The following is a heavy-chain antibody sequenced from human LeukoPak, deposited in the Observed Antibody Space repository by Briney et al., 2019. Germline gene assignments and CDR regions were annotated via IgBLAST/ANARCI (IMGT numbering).Heavy chain of an antibody. J-gene: IGHJ4*02. CDR1: GGSISSGGYS. CDR2: IYHSGST. V-gene: IGHV4-30-2*01. Sequence: SETLSLTCAVSGGSISSGGYSWSWIRQPPGKGLEWIGYIYHSGSTYYNPSLKSRVTISVDRSKNQFSLKLSSVTAADTAVYYCARHRRDTAMAKGPFDYWGQGTLVTVSS. CDR3: ARHRRDTAMAKGPFDY. D-gene: IGHD5-18*01.